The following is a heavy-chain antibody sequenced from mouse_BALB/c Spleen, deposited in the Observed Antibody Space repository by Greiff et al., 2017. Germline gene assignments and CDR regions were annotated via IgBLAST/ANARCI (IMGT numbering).Heavy chain of an antibody. CDR3: ARSGTEGYFDY. CDR1: GYTFTSYT. D-gene: IGHD4-1*01. CDR2: INPSSGYT. V-gene: IGHV1-4*02. Sequence: VQLQQSAAELARPGASVKMSCKASGYTFTSYTMHWVKQRPGQGLEWIGYINPSSGYTEYNQKFKDKTTLTADKSSSTAYMQLSSLTSEDSAVYYCARSGTEGYFDYWGQGTTLTVSS. J-gene: IGHJ2*01.